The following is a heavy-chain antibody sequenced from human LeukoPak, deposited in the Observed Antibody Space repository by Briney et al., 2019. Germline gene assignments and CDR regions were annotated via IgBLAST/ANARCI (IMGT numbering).Heavy chain of an antibody. D-gene: IGHD6-19*01. CDR1: GYSFTSYW. V-gene: IGHV5-51*01. Sequence: GESLKISCKGSGYSFTSYWIGWVRQMPGKGLEWMGIIYPGDSDTRYSPPFQGQVTISADKSISTAYLQWSSLKASDTAMYYCARPVAVAGTRGAFDIWGQGTMVTVSS. J-gene: IGHJ3*02. CDR3: ARPVAVAGTRGAFDI. CDR2: IYPGDSDT.